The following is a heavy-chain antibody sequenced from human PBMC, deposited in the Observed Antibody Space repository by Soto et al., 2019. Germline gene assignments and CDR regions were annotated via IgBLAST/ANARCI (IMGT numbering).Heavy chain of an antibody. D-gene: IGHD3-9*01. J-gene: IGHJ3*01. CDR2: FDPEDGET. V-gene: IGHV1-24*01. Sequence: ASVKVSCKVSGYTLTELSMHWVRQAPGKGLEWMGGFDPEDGETIYAQKFQGRVTMTEDTSTDTAYMELSSLRSEDTAVYYCATDLTEYDILTGYSHPHDAFDVWGHGTMVTVSS. CDR3: ATDLTEYDILTGYSHPHDAFDV. CDR1: GYTLTELS.